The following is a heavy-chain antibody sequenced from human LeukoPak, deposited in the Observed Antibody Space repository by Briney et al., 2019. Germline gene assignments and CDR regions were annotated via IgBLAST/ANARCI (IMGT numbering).Heavy chain of an antibody. V-gene: IGHV1-2*02. CDR1: GYTFTGYY. Sequence: ASVKVSCKASGYTFTGYYMHWVRQAPGQGLEWMGWINPNSGGTNYAQKFQGRVTMTRETSISTAYMELSRLRSDDTAVYYCASSGTTGTTPAASGYMDVWGKGTTVTVSS. CDR2: INPNSGGT. D-gene: IGHD1-1*01. J-gene: IGHJ6*03. CDR3: ASSGTTGTTPAASGYMDV.